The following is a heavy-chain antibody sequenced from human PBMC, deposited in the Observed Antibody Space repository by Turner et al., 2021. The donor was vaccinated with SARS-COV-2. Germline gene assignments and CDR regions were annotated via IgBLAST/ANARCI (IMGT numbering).Heavy chain of an antibody. CDR2: IKQDGSEK. J-gene: IGHJ3*02. CDR1: GFTFSIYW. Sequence: EVQLVESGGGWVQRGGSLRLSFAASGFTFSIYWMSWVRQAPGKGLEWVANIKQDGSEKYYVDSVKGRFTISRDNAKNSLYLQMNSLRAEDTAVYYCAREGIVGGTSGFDIWGQGTMVTVSS. V-gene: IGHV3-7*01. CDR3: AREGIVGGTSGFDI. D-gene: IGHD1-26*01.